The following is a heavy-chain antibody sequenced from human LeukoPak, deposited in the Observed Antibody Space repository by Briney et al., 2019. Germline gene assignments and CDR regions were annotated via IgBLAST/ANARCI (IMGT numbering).Heavy chain of an antibody. CDR2: IYYSGST. D-gene: IGHD6-13*01. V-gene: IGHV4-59*01. J-gene: IGHJ4*02. CDR3: ARELAAAGTGFDY. CDR1: GGSISSYY. Sequence: SETLSLTCTASGGSISSYYWSWIRQPPGKGLEWIGYIYYSGSTNYNPSLKSRVTISVDTSKNQSSLKLSSVTAADTAVYYCARELAAAGTGFDYWGQGTLVTVSS.